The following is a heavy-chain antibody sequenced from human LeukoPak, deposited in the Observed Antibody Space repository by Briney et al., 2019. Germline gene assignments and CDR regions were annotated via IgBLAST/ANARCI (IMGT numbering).Heavy chain of an antibody. CDR2: IYHSGST. Sequence: SETLSLTCTVSGYSISSGYYWGWIRQPPGKGLEWIGSIYHSGSTYYNPSLKSRVTISVDTSKNQFSLKLSSVTAADTAVYYCARVSWFPGSSYYYMDVWGKGTTVTVSS. CDR3: ARVSWFPGSSYYYMDV. D-gene: IGHD3-9*01. V-gene: IGHV4-38-2*02. J-gene: IGHJ6*03. CDR1: GYSISSGYY.